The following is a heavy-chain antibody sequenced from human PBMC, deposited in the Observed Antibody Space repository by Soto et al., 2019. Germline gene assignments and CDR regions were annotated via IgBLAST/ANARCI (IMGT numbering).Heavy chain of an antibody. Sequence: QITLKESGPTLVKPTQTLTLTCTFSGFSRSTSGVGVGWIRQPPGKALEWLALIYWDDDKRSRPSLQSRLTITKDTSKNKVVLTMTKMDPVDTATYYCAQIMTPVTTKWSQGTRVTVSS. CDR2: IYWDDDK. J-gene: IGHJ4*02. CDR3: AQIMTPVTTK. D-gene: IGHD4-17*01. CDR1: GFSRSTSGVG. V-gene: IGHV2-5*02.